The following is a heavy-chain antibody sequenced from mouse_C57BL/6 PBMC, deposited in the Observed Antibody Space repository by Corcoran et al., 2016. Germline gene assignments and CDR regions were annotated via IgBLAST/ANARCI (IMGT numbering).Heavy chain of an antibody. CDR2: INPNNGGT. J-gene: IGHJ3*01. CDR3: ARGGIYDGYYLAWFAY. V-gene: IGHV1-26*01. CDR1: GYTFTDYY. D-gene: IGHD2-3*01. Sequence: EVQLQQSGPELVKPGASVKISCKASGYTFTDYYMNWVKQSHGKSLEWIGDINPNNGGTSYNQKFKGKATLTVDKSSSTAYMELRSLTSEDSAVYYCARGGIYDGYYLAWFAYGGQGTLVTVSA.